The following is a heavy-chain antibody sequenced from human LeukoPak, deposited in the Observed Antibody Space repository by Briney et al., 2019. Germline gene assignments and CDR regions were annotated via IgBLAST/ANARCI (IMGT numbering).Heavy chain of an antibody. CDR2: IYTSGST. CDR3: ARYYYYGSGSYYFDY. J-gene: IGHJ4*02. V-gene: IGHV4-4*07. CDR1: GGSISSYY. D-gene: IGHD3-10*01. Sequence: SETLSLTCTVSGGSISSYYWSWIRQPAGKGLEWIGRIYTSGSTNYNPSLKSRVTMSVDTSKNQFSLKLSSVTAADTAVYYCARYYYYGSGSYYFDYWGQGTLVTVSS.